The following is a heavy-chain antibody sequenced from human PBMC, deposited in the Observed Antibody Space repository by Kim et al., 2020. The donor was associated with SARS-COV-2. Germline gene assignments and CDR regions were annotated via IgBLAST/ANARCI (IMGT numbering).Heavy chain of an antibody. CDR2: ISGDRSGI. D-gene: IGHD3-22*01. CDR3: ARGQVGSAFYCGDL. Sequence: GGSLRLSCEASGFTFSNYWMHWVRQAPGKGLVWVARISGDRSGITYADSVKGRFTISRDNAKNTLYLQMNSLRPEDTGVYYCARGQVGSAFYCGDLWGQGTLVTVSS. J-gene: IGHJ5*02. V-gene: IGHV3-74*03. CDR1: GFTFSNYW.